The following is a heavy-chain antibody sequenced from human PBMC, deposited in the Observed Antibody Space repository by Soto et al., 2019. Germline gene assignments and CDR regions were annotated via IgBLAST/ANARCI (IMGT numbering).Heavy chain of an antibody. CDR1: GYTFTTYY. Sequence: QVQLVQSGAEVKRPGASVKVSCKASGYTFTTYYMHWVRQAPGQGLEWLGIINPNGGSTTYAQKFRGRVTMTSDTATSTGYLELSSLRSEDTAVYYCARAGYCSGGTCFHGNCDYWGQGTLVTVSA. CDR2: INPNGGST. D-gene: IGHD2-15*01. CDR3: ARAGYCSGGTCFHGNCDY. V-gene: IGHV1-46*01. J-gene: IGHJ4*02.